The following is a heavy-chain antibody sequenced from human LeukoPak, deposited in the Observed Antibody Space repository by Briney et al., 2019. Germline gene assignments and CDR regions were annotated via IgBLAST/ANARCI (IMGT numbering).Heavy chain of an antibody. Sequence: SETLSLTCAVYGGSFSGYYWSWIRQPPGKGLEWIGEINHSGSTNYNPSLKSRVTISVDTSKNQFSLKLSSVTAADTAVYYCARGSGGDIVLVPAAIKFDYWGQGTLVTVSS. CDR2: INHSGST. D-gene: IGHD2-2*02. CDR3: ARGSGGDIVLVPAAIKFDY. J-gene: IGHJ4*02. CDR1: GGSFSGYY. V-gene: IGHV4-34*01.